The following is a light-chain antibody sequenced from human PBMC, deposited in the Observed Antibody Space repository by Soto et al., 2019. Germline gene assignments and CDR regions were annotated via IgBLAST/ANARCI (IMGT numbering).Light chain of an antibody. CDR1: QSVSNY. Sequence: ELVLTQSPATLSLSPGERATLSCRASQSVSNYLAWYQQKPGQAPRLLIYDTSNRATGIPARFSGSGSGTDVSLTISSVAPEVFGVYSRQQRINWPPSFGPGTKVDIK. CDR2: DTS. V-gene: IGKV3-11*01. J-gene: IGKJ3*01. CDR3: QQRINWPPS.